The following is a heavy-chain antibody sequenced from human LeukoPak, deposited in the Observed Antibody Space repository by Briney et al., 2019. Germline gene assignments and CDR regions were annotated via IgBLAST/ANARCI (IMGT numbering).Heavy chain of an antibody. J-gene: IGHJ4*02. Sequence: SETLSLTCAVYGGSFSGYYWSWIRRPPGKGLEWIGEINHSGSTNYNPSLKSRVTISVDTSKNQFSLKLSSVTAADTAVYYCAELSYCGGDCFNYWGQGTLVTVSS. CDR2: INHSGST. V-gene: IGHV4-34*01. CDR1: GGSFSGYY. D-gene: IGHD2-21*02. CDR3: AELSYCGGDCFNY.